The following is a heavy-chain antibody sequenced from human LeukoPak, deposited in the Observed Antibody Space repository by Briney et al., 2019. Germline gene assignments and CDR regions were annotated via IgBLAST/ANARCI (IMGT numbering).Heavy chain of an antibody. D-gene: IGHD5-24*01. V-gene: IGHV3-7*01. J-gene: IGHJ4*02. CDR1: GFTFSSYW. Sequence: GGSLRLSCAASGFTFSSYWMSWVRQAPGKGLEWVANIKQDGSEKYYVDSVKGRFTISRDKAKNSLYLQMNSLRAEDTAVYYCARERWLQLWYFDYWGQGTLVTVSS. CDR3: ARERWLQLWYFDY. CDR2: IKQDGSEK.